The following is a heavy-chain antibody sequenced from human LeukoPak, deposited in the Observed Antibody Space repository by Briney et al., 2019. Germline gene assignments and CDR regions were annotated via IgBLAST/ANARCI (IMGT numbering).Heavy chain of an antibody. CDR3: ASFSLDSSWYLGDY. Sequence: PGGSLRLSCAASGFTFSSYEMNWVRQAPGKGLEWVSYISSSGSTIYYADSVKGRFTISRDNAKNSLYLQMNSLRAEDTAVYYCASFSLDSSWYLGDYWGQGTLVTVSS. V-gene: IGHV3-48*03. J-gene: IGHJ4*02. CDR1: GFTFSSYE. D-gene: IGHD6-13*01. CDR2: ISSSGSTI.